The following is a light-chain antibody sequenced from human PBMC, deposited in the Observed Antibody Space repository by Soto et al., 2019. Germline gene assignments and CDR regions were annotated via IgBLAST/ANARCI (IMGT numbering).Light chain of an antibody. CDR2: DAS. V-gene: IGKV1-33*01. Sequence: DIQMTQSPSSLSASVGDRVTITCQASEDISNYLNWYQQKPGKAPNLLIYDASSLGTGVPSRFSGSGSGTDFTFTIISLQPEDLATYDCQQSDDLPWTFGQGTKVEIK. CDR3: QQSDDLPWT. J-gene: IGKJ1*01. CDR1: EDISNY.